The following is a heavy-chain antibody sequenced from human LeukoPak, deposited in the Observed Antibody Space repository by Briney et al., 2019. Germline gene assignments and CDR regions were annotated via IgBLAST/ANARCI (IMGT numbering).Heavy chain of an antibody. CDR2: IYYSGST. Sequence: SETLSLTCTVSGGSISSYYWSWIRQPPGKGLEWIGYIYYSGSTYYNPSLKSRVTISVDTSKNQFSLKLSSVTAADTAVYYCAREDRDGYNQFNYWGQGTLVTVSS. D-gene: IGHD5-24*01. CDR3: AREDRDGYNQFNY. V-gene: IGHV4-59*12. CDR1: GGSISSYY. J-gene: IGHJ4*02.